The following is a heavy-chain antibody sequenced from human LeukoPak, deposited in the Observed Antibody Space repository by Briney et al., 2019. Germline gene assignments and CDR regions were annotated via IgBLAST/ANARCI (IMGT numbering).Heavy chain of an antibody. CDR3: ARGPRIAVAGTGSDY. D-gene: IGHD6-19*01. J-gene: IGHJ4*02. CDR2: ISPYNGDT. Sequence: ASVKVSCKASGYTFTAYGFSWVRQAPGQGLEWMGWISPYNGDTRYAQKFQGRVTITADKSTSTAYMELSSLRSEDTAVYYCARGPRIAVAGTGSDYWGQGTLVTVSS. V-gene: IGHV1-18*01. CDR1: GYTFTAYG.